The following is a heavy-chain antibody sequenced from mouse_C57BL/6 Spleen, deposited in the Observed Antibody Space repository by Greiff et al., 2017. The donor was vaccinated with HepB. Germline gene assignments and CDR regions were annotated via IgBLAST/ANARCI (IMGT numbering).Heavy chain of an antibody. D-gene: IGHD2-14*01. CDR2: IYPGDGDT. Sequence: VQLQQSGAELVKPGASVKISCKASGYAFSSYWMNWVKQRPGKGLEWIGQIYPGDGDTNYNGKFKGKATLPADTSSSTAYMPLSSLTSEDSAVYCCASGYRGYYFDDWGQGTTLTVSS. V-gene: IGHV1-80*01. CDR1: GYAFSSYW. CDR3: ASGYRGYYFDD. J-gene: IGHJ2*01.